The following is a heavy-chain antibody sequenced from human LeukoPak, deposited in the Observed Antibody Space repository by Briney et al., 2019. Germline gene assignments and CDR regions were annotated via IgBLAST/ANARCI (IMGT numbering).Heavy chain of an antibody. CDR2: ISAYNGNT. V-gene: IGHV1-18*01. Sequence: ASVTVSCKSSGYTFTSYGISWLRQAPGQGLDRMGWISAYNGNTNYSQKLQGRVTMTTDTSTSTAYMELRSLRSDDTAVYYCARDREDLRGPSDYWGQGTLVTVSS. J-gene: IGHJ4*02. CDR3: ARDREDLRGPSDY. D-gene: IGHD5/OR15-5a*01. CDR1: GYTFTSYG.